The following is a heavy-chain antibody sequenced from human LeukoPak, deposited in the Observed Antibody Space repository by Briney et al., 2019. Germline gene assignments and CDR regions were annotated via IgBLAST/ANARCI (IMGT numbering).Heavy chain of an antibody. J-gene: IGHJ5*02. Sequence: GGSLRLSCAASGFTFSSYTMHWVRQAPGKGLEWVAVISYDGSNKYYAESVRGRFTISRDISKNTLYLQVNSLRTEDTAVYYCARGPAGEDFDPWGQGTLVTVSS. D-gene: IGHD3-16*01. CDR1: GFTFSSYT. CDR2: ISYDGSNK. CDR3: ARGPAGEDFDP. V-gene: IGHV3-30-3*01.